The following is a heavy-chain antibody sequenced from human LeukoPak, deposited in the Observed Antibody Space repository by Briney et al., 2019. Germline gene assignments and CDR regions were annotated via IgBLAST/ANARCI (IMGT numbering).Heavy chain of an antibody. D-gene: IGHD6-19*01. CDR1: GYTFTNYH. Sequence: ASVNVSCKASGYTFTNYHMYCVRQAPGQGLGCRGIINPSVESTTYAQNFQGLITMTRDTATSTVYMELSSLRSEDTAVYYCARSGRGWSFGYWGQGTLVTVSS. J-gene: IGHJ4*02. V-gene: IGHV1-46*01. CDR3: ARSGRGWSFGY. CDR2: INPSVEST.